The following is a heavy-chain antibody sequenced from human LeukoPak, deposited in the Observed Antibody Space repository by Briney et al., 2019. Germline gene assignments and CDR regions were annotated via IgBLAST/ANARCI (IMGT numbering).Heavy chain of an antibody. D-gene: IGHD6-19*01. J-gene: IGHJ6*02. CDR1: GFTVSSNY. CDR2: IYSGGST. CDR3: ARDSPYSSGWYNYYGMDV. V-gene: IGHV3-66*01. Sequence: GGSLRLSCAASGFTVSSNYTSWVRQAPGKGLEWVSVIYSGGSTYYADSVKGRFTISRDNSKNTLYLQMNSLRAEDTAVYYCARDSPYSSGWYNYYGMDVWGQGTTVTVSS.